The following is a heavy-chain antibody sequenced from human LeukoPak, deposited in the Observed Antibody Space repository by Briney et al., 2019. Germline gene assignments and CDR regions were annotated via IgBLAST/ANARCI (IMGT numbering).Heavy chain of an antibody. CDR2: INQDGSAR. CDR3: ARWDIRGTAHQLDY. V-gene: IGHV3-7*01. CDR1: GFSLSSHW. J-gene: IGHJ4*02. Sequence: PGGSLRLSCAASGFSLSSHWMSWVRQAPGKELEWVANINQDGSARYYVDSVKGRFTTSRDNAKNSMYLQMNSLRPEDTAVYYCARWDIRGTAHQLDYWGQGTLVTVSS. D-gene: IGHD5-12*01.